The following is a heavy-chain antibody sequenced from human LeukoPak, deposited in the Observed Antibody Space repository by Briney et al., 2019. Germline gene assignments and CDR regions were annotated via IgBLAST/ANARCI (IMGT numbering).Heavy chain of an antibody. CDR3: ARRGGSDAFDI. D-gene: IGHD3-16*01. CDR2: IYYSGST. Sequence: SETLSLTCTVSGGSISSSSYYWGWIRQPPGKGLEWIGSIYYSGSTYYNPSLKSRVTISVDTSKNQFSLKLSSVTAADTAVYYCARRGGSDAFDIWGQGTMVTVSS. V-gene: IGHV4-39*01. J-gene: IGHJ3*02. CDR1: GGSISSSSYY.